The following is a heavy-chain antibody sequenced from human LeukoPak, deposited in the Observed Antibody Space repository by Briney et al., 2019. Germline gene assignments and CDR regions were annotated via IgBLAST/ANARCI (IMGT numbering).Heavy chain of an antibody. D-gene: IGHD1-1*01. CDR3: ATSPGELEFDY. V-gene: IGHV3-30*03. CDR2: ISYDGSNK. CDR1: GFTFSSYG. J-gene: IGHJ4*02. Sequence: GGSLRLSCTASGFTFSSYGMHWVRQAPGKGLEWVAVISYDGSNKYYADSVKGRFTISRDNSKNTLYLQMDSLRAEDTAIYYCATSPGELEFDYWGQGTLVPVSS.